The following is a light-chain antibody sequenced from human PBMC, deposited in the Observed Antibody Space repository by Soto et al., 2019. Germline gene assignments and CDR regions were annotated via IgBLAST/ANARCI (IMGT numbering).Light chain of an antibody. V-gene: IGKV3-20*01. J-gene: IGKJ5*01. CDR3: QQYGTSEFI. CDR2: DTS. CDR1: QSVSNTY. Sequence: IVLTQSPGTLSLSPGERATLSCRTSQSVSNTYVAWYQQKPGQAPRLLIYDTSSRVTGIPDRFSGSGSGTDFTLTISRLEPEDFAVFYCQQYGTSEFIFGQGTRLE.